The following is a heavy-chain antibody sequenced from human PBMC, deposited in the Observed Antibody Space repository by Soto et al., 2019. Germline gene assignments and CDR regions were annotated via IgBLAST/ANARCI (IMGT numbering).Heavy chain of an antibody. J-gene: IGHJ4*02. V-gene: IGHV3-66*01. CDR3: ARCGGSGTYCYYFEY. D-gene: IGHD3-10*01. Sequence: GGSLRLSCAASAFTVSSNFMSWVRQAPGKGLEWVSVIYSGGSTYYADSVKVRFTISRDNSKNTLYLQMNSLRAEDTAVYYCARCGGSGTYCYYFEYSGQGTLVTVSS. CDR1: AFTVSSNF. CDR2: IYSGGST.